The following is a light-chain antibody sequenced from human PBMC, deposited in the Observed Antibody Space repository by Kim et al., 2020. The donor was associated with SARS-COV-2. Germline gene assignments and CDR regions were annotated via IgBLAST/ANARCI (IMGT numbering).Light chain of an antibody. J-gene: IGLJ3*02. V-gene: IGLV10-54*02. Sequence: QAATLTCTGNSNIVGNQGAAWLQQHQGHPPKLLSYRNNNRPSGISERFSASRSGNTASLTITGLQPEDEADYYCSALDSSLSAWVFGGGTQLTVL. CDR2: RNN. CDR3: SALDSSLSAWV. CDR1: SNIVGNQG.